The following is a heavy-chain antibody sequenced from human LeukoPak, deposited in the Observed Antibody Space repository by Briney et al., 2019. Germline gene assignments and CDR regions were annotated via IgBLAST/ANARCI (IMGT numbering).Heavy chain of an antibody. CDR2: ISGDGGST. Sequence: GGSLRLSCAASGFTFDDYAMHWVRQAPGKGLEWVSLISGDGGSTYYADSVKGRFNISRDNSKNSLYLQMNSLRTEDTALYYCAKDIGYCSSTSCYAPYFDYWGQGTLVTVSS. D-gene: IGHD2-2*03. CDR3: AKDIGYCSSTSCYAPYFDY. CDR1: GFTFDDYA. J-gene: IGHJ4*02. V-gene: IGHV3-43*02.